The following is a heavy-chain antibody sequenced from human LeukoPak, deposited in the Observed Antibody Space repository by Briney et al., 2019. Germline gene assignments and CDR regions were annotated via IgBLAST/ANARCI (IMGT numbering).Heavy chain of an antibody. V-gene: IGHV3-23*01. D-gene: IGHD1/OR15-1a*01. CDR2: ISGGGRSI. J-gene: IGHJ5*02. Sequence: PGGSLRLSCAASGFAFSDYAMSWVRQAPGKGLEWVSGISGGGRSIYYADSVKGRFNISRDNSKNILYLQMTDVTVEDTAVYYCAKECEQLVGNNWFDPWDQGTLVTVSS. CDR3: AKECEQLVGNNWFDP. CDR1: GFAFSDYA.